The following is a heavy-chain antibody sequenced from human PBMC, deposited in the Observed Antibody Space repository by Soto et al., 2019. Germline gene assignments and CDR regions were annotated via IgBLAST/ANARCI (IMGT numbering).Heavy chain of an antibody. D-gene: IGHD5-12*01. CDR1: GYSFTSYW. V-gene: IGHV5-10-1*01. Sequence: PGESLKISCKGSGYSFTSYWISWVRQMPGKGLEWMGRIDPSDSYTNYSPSFQGHVTISADKSISTAYLQWSSLKASDTAMYYCARQGDGYGESEGYYYGMDVWGQGTTVTVSS. CDR3: ARQGDGYGESEGYYYGMDV. CDR2: IDPSDSYT. J-gene: IGHJ6*02.